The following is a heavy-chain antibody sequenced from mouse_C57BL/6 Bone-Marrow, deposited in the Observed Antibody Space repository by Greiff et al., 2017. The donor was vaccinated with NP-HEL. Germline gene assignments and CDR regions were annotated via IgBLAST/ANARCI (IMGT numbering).Heavy chain of an antibody. J-gene: IGHJ2*01. D-gene: IGHD2-10*02. Sequence: ESGPGLVKPSQSLSLTCSVTGYSITSGYYWNWIRRFPGNKLEWVGSISYDGSTNYSPSLKNRISLTRDTSKNQFFLKLNSGTAEDTATYYCARAYGNYLDYWGQGTTLTVSS. CDR2: ISYDGST. V-gene: IGHV3-6*01. CDR1: GYSITSGYY. CDR3: ARAYGNYLDY.